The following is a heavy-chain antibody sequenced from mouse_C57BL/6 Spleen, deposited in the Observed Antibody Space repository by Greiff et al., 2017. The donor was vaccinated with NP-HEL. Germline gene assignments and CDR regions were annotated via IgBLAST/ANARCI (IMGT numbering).Heavy chain of an antibody. CDR1: GYTFTDYY. V-gene: IGHV1-76*01. J-gene: IGHJ3*01. CDR2: IYPGSGNT. CDR3: ARRGTGTGFAY. D-gene: IGHD4-1*01. Sequence: VKLQESGAELVRPGASVKLSCKASGYTFTDYYINWVKQRPGQGLEWIARIYPGSGNTYYNEKFKGKATLTAEKSSSTAYMQLSSLTSEDSAVYFCARRGTGTGFAYWGQGTLVTVSA.